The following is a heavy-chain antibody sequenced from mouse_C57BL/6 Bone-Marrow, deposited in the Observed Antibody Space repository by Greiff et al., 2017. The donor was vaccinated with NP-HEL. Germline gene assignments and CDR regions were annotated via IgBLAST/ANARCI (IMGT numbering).Heavy chain of an antibody. CDR2: IDPEDGET. CDR3: ASFITTAYYAMDY. V-gene: IGHV14-2*01. D-gene: IGHD1-1*01. CDR1: GFDIKDYY. J-gene: IGHJ4*01. Sequence: VQLKQSGAELVKPGASVKLSCTASGFDIKDYYMHWVKQRTEQGLEWIGRIDPEDGETKYAPKFQGKATITADTSSNTAYLQLSSLTSEDTAVYYCASFITTAYYAMDYWGQGTSVTVSS.